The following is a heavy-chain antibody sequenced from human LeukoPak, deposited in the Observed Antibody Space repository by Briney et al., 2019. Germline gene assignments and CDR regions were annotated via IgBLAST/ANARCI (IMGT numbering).Heavy chain of an antibody. V-gene: IGHV3-23*01. Sequence: PGGSLRLSCVGSGFTFSSYAMSWVRQAPGKGLEWVSVISGSGSYTYYADSVKGRFTNSRDNSKNTLYLQMNSLRAEDTAVYYCTTDLFWGSLRPFDYWGQGTLVTVSS. J-gene: IGHJ4*02. CDR3: TTDLFWGSLRPFDY. CDR2: ISGSGSYT. CDR1: GFTFSSYA. D-gene: IGHD7-27*01.